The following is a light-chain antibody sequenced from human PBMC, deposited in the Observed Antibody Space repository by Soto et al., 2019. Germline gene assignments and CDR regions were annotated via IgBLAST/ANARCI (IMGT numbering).Light chain of an antibody. CDR3: QQYTNWPKT. CDR2: AAS. Sequence: ASQSISSYLNWYQQKPGKAPKLLIYAASSLQSGVPSRFSGSGSGTDFTLTISSLQSEDFAVYYCQQYTNWPKTFGQGTKVDIK. CDR1: QSISSY. J-gene: IGKJ1*01. V-gene: IGKV1-39*02.